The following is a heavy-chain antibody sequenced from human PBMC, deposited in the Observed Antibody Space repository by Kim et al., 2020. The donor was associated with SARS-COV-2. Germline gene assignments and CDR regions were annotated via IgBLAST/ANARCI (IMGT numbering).Heavy chain of an antibody. D-gene: IGHD6-19*01. V-gene: IGHV3-30*04. CDR3: ARGWDIAVAGPPFFDY. Sequence: GGSLRLSCAASGFTFSSYAMHWVRQAPGKGLEWVAVISYDGSNKYYADSVKGRFTISRDNSKNTLYLQMNSLRAEDTAVYYCARGWDIAVAGPPFFDYWGQGTLVTVSS. CDR1: GFTFSSYA. CDR2: ISYDGSNK. J-gene: IGHJ4*02.